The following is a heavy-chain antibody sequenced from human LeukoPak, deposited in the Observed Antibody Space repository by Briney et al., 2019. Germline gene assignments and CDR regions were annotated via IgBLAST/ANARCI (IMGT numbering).Heavy chain of an antibody. D-gene: IGHD4/OR15-4a*01. Sequence: GESLKISCKGSGYSFTSYWIGWVRQMPGNGLEWMGIIYPGDSDTRYSPSFQCQVTISADKYISTAYLPWSSLRASDTAMYYCARLSSMTMVVHWGQGTLVTVSS. CDR1: GYSFTSYW. CDR2: IYPGDSDT. V-gene: IGHV5-51*01. CDR3: ARLSSMTMVVH. J-gene: IGHJ4*02.